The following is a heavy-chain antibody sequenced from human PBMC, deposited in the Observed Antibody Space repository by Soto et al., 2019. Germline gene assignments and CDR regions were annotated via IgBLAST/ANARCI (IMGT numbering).Heavy chain of an antibody. J-gene: IGHJ3*02. D-gene: IGHD2-2*01. CDR1: GFTLTSYP. CDR2: LSGSGGST. Sequence: GGSLRLPCAASGFTLTSYPMTWVRQPPGKGREWVSALSGSGGSTYSADSVKGRFTISRYNAKNTLYLQMNSLRAEDTAVYYCAKSFPTPFGREYQLLLVAFDIWGQGTTVTVSS. V-gene: IGHV3-23*01. CDR3: AKSFPTPFGREYQLLLVAFDI.